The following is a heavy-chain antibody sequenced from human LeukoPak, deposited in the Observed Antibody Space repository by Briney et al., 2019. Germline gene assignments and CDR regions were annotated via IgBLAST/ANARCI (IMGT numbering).Heavy chain of an antibody. CDR2: IYYSGSA. J-gene: IGHJ6*03. CDR3: ARGVVVAATLYYYYYMDV. D-gene: IGHD2-15*01. Sequence: SETLSLTCTVSSGSISSYYWSWIRQPPGKGLEWIGYIYYSGSANYNPSLKSRVTISVDTPKNQFSLKLSSVTAADTAVYYCARGVVVAATLYYYYYMDVWGKGTMVTVSS. V-gene: IGHV4-59*01. CDR1: SGSISSYY.